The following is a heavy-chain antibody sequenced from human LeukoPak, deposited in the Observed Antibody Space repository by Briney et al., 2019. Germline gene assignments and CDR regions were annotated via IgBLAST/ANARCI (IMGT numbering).Heavy chain of an antibody. Sequence: PSETLSLTCSVSDGSISSYYWSWIRQPPGKGLEWIGYIYYSGSTNYNTSLKSRVTISVHTSKNQFSLKLTSVTAADTAVYYCVRDGDYVWESYHVFDYWGQGTLVTVSS. V-gene: IGHV4-59*01. CDR3: VRDGDYVWESYHVFDY. J-gene: IGHJ4*02. CDR1: DGSISSYY. CDR2: IYYSGST. D-gene: IGHD3-16*01.